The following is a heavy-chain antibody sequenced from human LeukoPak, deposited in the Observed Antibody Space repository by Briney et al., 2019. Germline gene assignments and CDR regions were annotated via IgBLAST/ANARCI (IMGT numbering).Heavy chain of an antibody. CDR2: INPNSGGT. V-gene: IGHV1-2*06. J-gene: IGHJ4*02. Sequence: ASVKVSCKASGYTFTGYYMHWVRQAPGQGLEWMGRINPNSGGTNYAQKFQGRVTMTRDTSISTACMELSRLRSDDTAVYYCAGGYSSGWYVGYWGQGTLVTVSS. D-gene: IGHD6-19*01. CDR3: AGGYSSGWYVGY. CDR1: GYTFTGYY.